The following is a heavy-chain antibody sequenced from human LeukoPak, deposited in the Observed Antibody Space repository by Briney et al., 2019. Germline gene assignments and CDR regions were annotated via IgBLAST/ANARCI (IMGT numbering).Heavy chain of an antibody. CDR2: IYPGVSDT. V-gene: IGHV5-51*01. CDR1: GYPFTSFW. D-gene: IGHD6-13*01. CDR3: ARRPAAGTVPLDY. J-gene: IGHJ4*02. Sequence: GEPLNFPGMGSGYPFTSFWIGWVRQMPPKGLEWMGIIYPGVSDTTYSPSFQGQVPISADKSISTAYLQWSSLKASDTAMYYCARRPAAGTVPLDYWGQGTLVTVSS.